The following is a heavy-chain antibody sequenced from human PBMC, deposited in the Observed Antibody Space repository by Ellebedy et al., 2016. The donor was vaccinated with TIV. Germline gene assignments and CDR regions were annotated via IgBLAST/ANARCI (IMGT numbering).Heavy chain of an antibody. CDR3: ARDLGAGYCSGDSCYSSYY. CDR1: GYSFNGYY. D-gene: IGHD2-15*01. CDR2: INPNSGGA. V-gene: IGHV1-2*06. J-gene: IGHJ4*02. Sequence: AASVKVSCKASGYSFNGYYIHWVRQAPGQGLEWMGRINPNSGGANFAQKFQDRVTMTRDTSISTAYMELSRLRSDDTAVYYCARDLGAGYCSGDSCYSSYYWGQGTLVTVSS.